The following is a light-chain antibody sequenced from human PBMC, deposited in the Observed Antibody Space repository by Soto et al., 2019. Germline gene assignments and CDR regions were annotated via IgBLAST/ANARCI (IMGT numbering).Light chain of an antibody. CDR2: AAS. CDR1: QTIANY. CDR3: HQSHSSPYT. Sequence: DIQMTQSPSSLSASVGDRVTISCRPSQTIANYLNWYQHKPGNAPKLLIYAASSLQPGVPSRFSGSGSGTDFTLTINSLQPEDFATYFCHQSHSSPYTFGQGTRLEIK. V-gene: IGKV1-39*01. J-gene: IGKJ2*01.